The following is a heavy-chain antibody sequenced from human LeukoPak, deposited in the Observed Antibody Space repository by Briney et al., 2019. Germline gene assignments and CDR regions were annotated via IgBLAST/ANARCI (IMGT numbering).Heavy chain of an antibody. CDR2: ISYDGSNK. J-gene: IGHJ4*02. D-gene: IGHD3-10*01. Sequence: GGSLRLSCAASGFTFSSYAMHWVRQAPGKGLEWVAVISYDGSNKYYADSVKGRFTISRDNPKNTLYLQMNSLRAEDTAVYYCARDPSFITMVRGVSFDYWGQGTLVTVSS. CDR1: GFTFSSYA. V-gene: IGHV3-30-3*01. CDR3: ARDPSFITMVRGVSFDY.